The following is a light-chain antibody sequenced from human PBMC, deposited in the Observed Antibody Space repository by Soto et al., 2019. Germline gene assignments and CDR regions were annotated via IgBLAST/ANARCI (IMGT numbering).Light chain of an antibody. Sequence: QSVLTQPASVSGSPGQSITISCTGTSSYVGSDNLVSWFQQHPGKAPKLMIYEVNKRPFGVSNRFSGSKSGNTASLTISGLQAEDEADYYCSSARSYIHVVFGGGTKLTVL. CDR3: SSARSYIHVV. V-gene: IGLV2-23*02. CDR1: SSYVGSDNL. CDR2: EVN. J-gene: IGLJ2*01.